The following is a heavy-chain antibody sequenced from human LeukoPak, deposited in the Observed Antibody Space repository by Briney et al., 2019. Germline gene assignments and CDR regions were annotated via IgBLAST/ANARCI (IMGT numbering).Heavy chain of an antibody. CDR1: GSMYNYY. J-gene: IGHJ4*02. Sequence: NPSETLSLTCTVSGSMYNYYWSWIRQPPGKGLEWIGYIHYNGITNYSPSLKSRVTMSLDTSKNQVSLKLNSVSAADTAVYYCARHISSGGTYAHFGYWGQGTLVTVSS. CDR3: ARHISSGGTYAHFGY. CDR2: IHYNGIT. V-gene: IGHV4-59*08. D-gene: IGHD1-26*01.